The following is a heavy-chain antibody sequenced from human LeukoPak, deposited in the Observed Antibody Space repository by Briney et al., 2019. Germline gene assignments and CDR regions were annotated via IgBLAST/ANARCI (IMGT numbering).Heavy chain of an antibody. CDR3: ARVVTGTKNAFDI. J-gene: IGHJ3*02. CDR1: GYTFTGYY. D-gene: IGHD1-7*01. V-gene: IGHV1-2*02. Sequence: ASVKASCKASGYTFTGYYMHWVRQAPGQGLEWMGWINPNSGGTNYAQKFQGRVTMTRDTSISTAYMELSRLRSDDTAVYYCARVVTGTKNAFDIWGQGTMVTVSS. CDR2: INPNSGGT.